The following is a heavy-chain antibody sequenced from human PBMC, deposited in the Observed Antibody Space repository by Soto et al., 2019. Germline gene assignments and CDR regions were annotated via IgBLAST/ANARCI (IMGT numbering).Heavy chain of an antibody. Sequence: PSETLSLTCTVSGGSVSSVGFYWGWIRQPPGKGLERIGNIHYSGSTYYDSSLKSRVTISADTSMNEFSLRLSSVTAADTAVYYCARLNGYCVSTGCHGYYGMDVWGQGTTVTVSS. CDR3: ARLNGYCVSTGCHGYYGMDV. D-gene: IGHD2-2*03. CDR1: GGSVSSVGFY. V-gene: IGHV4-39*01. J-gene: IGHJ6*02. CDR2: IHYSGST.